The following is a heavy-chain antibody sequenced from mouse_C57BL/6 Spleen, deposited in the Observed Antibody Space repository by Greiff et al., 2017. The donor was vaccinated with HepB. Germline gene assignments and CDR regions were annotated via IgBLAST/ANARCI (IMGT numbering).Heavy chain of an antibody. CDR1: GYSFTGYY. CDR2: INPSTGGT. J-gene: IGHJ2*01. Sequence: EVQLQQSGPELVKPGASVKISCKASGYSFTGYYMNWVKQSPEKSLEWIGEINPSTGGTTYNQKFKAKATLTVDKSSSTAYMQLKSLTSEDSAVYACARSLTPVVAGYWGPGTTLTVSS. D-gene: IGHD1-1*01. CDR3: ARSLTPVVAGY. V-gene: IGHV1-42*01.